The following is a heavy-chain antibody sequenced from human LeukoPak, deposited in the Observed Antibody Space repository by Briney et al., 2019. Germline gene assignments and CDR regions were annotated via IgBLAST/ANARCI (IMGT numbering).Heavy chain of an antibody. J-gene: IGHJ3*02. V-gene: IGHV3-7*01. CDR1: GFTFSSYA. CDR2: INQDESDK. Sequence: GGSLRLSCAASGFTFSSYAMSWVRQAPGKGLEWVGWINQDESDKQYVDSVKGRFTISRDNAKNSIYLQMNSLRAEDTAVYYCARPPGRAFDIWGQGTMVTVSS. D-gene: IGHD2-15*01. CDR3: ARPPGRAFDI.